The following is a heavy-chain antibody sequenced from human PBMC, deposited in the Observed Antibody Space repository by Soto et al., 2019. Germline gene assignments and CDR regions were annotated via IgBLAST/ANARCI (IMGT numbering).Heavy chain of an antibody. Sequence: PGGSLRLSCAASGFTFSSYGMHWVRQPPGRGLEWVAAIWYDGRNKYYADSVKGRFTISRDNSENTLFLQMKSLRAEDTAVYYCARARGGSDSSGYYAYWGQGTLGTVS. CDR2: IWYDGRNK. V-gene: IGHV3-33*01. D-gene: IGHD3-22*01. J-gene: IGHJ4*02. CDR3: ARARGGSDSSGYYAY. CDR1: GFTFSSYG.